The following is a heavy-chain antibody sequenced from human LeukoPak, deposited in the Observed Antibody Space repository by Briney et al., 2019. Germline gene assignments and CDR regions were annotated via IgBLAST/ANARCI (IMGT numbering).Heavy chain of an antibody. CDR3: ARNVLLWFGTTHNWFDP. D-gene: IGHD3-10*01. Sequence: SETLSLTCTVPGGSISSYYWSWIRQPPGKGLEWIGYIYYSGSTNYNPSLKSRVTISVDTSKNQSSLKLSSVTAADTAVYYCARNVLLWFGTTHNWFDPWGQGTLVTVSS. V-gene: IGHV4-59*08. CDR1: GGSISSYY. J-gene: IGHJ5*02. CDR2: IYYSGST.